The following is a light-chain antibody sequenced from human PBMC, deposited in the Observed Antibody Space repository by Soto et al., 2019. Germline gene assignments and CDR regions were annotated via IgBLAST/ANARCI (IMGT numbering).Light chain of an antibody. V-gene: IGLV2-14*01. CDR1: SSDVGDYNY. CDR2: EVR. CDR3: SSYTSSSTAV. Sequence: QSVLTQPASVSGSPGQSITISCTGTSSDVGDYNYVFWYQQHPGKAPKLVISEVRNRPSGVSDRFSGSKSGNTASLTISGLQDEDEADYYCSSYTSSSTAVFGTGTKVTVL. J-gene: IGLJ1*01.